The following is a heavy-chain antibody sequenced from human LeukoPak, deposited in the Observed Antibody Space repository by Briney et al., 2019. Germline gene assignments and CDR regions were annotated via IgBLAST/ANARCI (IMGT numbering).Heavy chain of an antibody. CDR2: ISSGETT. J-gene: IGHJ6*02. CDR3: ARGPRLERHGMDV. CDR1: GFTVSRNY. V-gene: IGHV3-66*01. D-gene: IGHD1-1*01. Sequence: GGPLRLSCAASGFTVSRNYMSWVRQAPGKGLEWVAVISSGETTYYPDSVKCRVTISIDIYNNTLYLQMRSLRAEDTAVYFCARGPRLERHGMDVWGQGATVTVSS.